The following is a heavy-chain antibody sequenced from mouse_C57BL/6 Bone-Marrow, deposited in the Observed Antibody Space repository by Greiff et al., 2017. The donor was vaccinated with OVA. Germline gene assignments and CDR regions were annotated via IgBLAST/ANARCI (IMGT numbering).Heavy chain of an antibody. J-gene: IGHJ2*01. V-gene: IGHV5-6*01. D-gene: IGHD1-1*01. CDR1: GFTFSSYG. CDR3: ARQNYYGSSSFDY. Sequence: EVKLVESGGDLVKPGGSLKLSCAASGFTFSSYGMSWVRQTPDKRLEWVATISSGGSYTYYPDSVKGRFTMSRDNAKNTLYLQMSSLKSEDTAMYYCARQNYYGSSSFDYWGQGTTLTVSS. CDR2: ISSGGSYT.